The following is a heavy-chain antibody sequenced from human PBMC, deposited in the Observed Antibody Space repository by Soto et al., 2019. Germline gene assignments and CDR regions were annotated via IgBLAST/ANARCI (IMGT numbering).Heavy chain of an antibody. CDR1: GYTFDTYA. Sequence: ASVKVSCKSSGYTFDTYAIHWVRQAPGQGLQWMGWINAGSGNTKYSQEFQGRVTFTRDTAATTTFMELSGLRSEDTAVYYCARVPHWGTSGNFYIQHYDSWGQGTLVTVSS. CDR2: INAGSGNT. D-gene: IGHD3-10*01. V-gene: IGHV1-3*01. J-gene: IGHJ4*02. CDR3: ARVPHWGTSGNFYIQHYDS.